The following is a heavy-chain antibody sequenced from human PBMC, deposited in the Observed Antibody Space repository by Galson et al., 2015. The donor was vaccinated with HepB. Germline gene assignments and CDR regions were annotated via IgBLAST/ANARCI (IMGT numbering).Heavy chain of an antibody. J-gene: IGHJ6*02. CDR1: GDSLSSNSAH. D-gene: IGHD6-13*01. Sequence: CAISGDSLSSNSAHWNWLRQSPSRGLKWLGRTYYRSKWYNDYAVSVKSRITINPDTSKHQFSLQLNSVTPEDTAVYYGARDGGPHSKQLGLYYYYGIDVWGQGTTVTVSS. CDR2: TYYRSKWYN. CDR3: ARDGGPHSKQLGLYYYYGIDV. V-gene: IGHV6-1*01.